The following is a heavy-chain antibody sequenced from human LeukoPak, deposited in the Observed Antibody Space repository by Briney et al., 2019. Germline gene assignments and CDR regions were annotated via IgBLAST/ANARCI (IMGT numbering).Heavy chain of an antibody. D-gene: IGHD6-19*01. J-gene: IGHJ4*02. CDR2: IYYSGST. Sequence: MPSETLSLTCAVYGESFSGYYWTWIRQPPGKGLEWIGSIYYSGSTYYNPSLKSRVTISVDTSKNQFSLKLSSVTAADTAVYYCARQRGSGWYWRPHHFDYWGQGTLVTVSS. CDR1: GESFSGYY. V-gene: IGHV4-34*01. CDR3: ARQRGSGWYWRPHHFDY.